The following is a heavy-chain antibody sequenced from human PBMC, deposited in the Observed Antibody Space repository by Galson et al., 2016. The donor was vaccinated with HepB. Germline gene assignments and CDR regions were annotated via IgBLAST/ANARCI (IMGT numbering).Heavy chain of an antibody. CDR1: GDSVSSNSAA. Sequence: CAISGDSVSSNSAAWNWIRQSPSRGLEWLGRTYYRSNWHYDYADSAKGRFTISRDNVKNSLSLDMSSLRVEDTAVYYCARTWRQNSFDFWDQGTLVTVST. CDR2: TYYRSNWHY. D-gene: IGHD1-7*01. CDR3: ARTWRQNSFDF. J-gene: IGHJ4*02. V-gene: IGHV6-1*01.